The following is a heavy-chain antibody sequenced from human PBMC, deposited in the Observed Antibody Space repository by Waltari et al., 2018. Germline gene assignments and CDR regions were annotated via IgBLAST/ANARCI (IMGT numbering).Heavy chain of an antibody. CDR2: INSDGSST. V-gene: IGHV3-74*01. CDR3: AREEYGYSSGWSLYYYYGMDV. Sequence: EVQLVESGGGLVQPGGSLKLSCAASGFTFSSYWMHWVRQAPGKGLVWVSRINSDGSSTSYADSVKGRFTISRDNAKNTLYLQMNSLRAEDTAVYYCAREEYGYSSGWSLYYYYGMDVWGQGTTVTVSS. J-gene: IGHJ6*02. D-gene: IGHD6-19*01. CDR1: GFTFSSYW.